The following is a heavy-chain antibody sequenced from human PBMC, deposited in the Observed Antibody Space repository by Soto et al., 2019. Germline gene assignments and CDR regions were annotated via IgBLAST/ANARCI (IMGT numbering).Heavy chain of an antibody. CDR1: GYTFTSYY. J-gene: IGHJ6*02. D-gene: IGHD6-6*01. Sequence: GASVKVSCKASGYTFTSYYMHWVRQAPGQGLEWMGIINPSGGSTSYAQKFRGRVTMTRDTSTSTVYMELSSLRSEDTAVYYCARDLGRSSIAARRPKGYYYGMDVWGQGTTVTVSS. V-gene: IGHV1-46*01. CDR2: INPSGGST. CDR3: ARDLGRSSIAARRPKGYYYGMDV.